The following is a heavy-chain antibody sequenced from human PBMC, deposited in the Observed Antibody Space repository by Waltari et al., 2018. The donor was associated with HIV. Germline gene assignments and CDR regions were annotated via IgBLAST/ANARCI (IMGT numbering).Heavy chain of an antibody. D-gene: IGHD5-18*01. CDR2: INHSGST. Sequence: QVQLQQWGAGLLKPSETLSLTCAVYGGSFSGYYWSWIRQPPGKGLEWIGEINHSGSTNYNPSLKSRVTISVDTSKNQFSLKLSSVTAADTAVYYCARGNTAMVGGMDVWGQGTTVTVSS. V-gene: IGHV4-34*01. CDR1: GGSFSGYY. CDR3: ARGNTAMVGGMDV. J-gene: IGHJ6*02.